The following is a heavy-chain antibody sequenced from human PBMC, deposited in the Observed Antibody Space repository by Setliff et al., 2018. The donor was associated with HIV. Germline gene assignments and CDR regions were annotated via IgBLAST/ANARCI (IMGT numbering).Heavy chain of an antibody. D-gene: IGHD3-16*01. Sequence: PSETLSLTCTVSGGSISEYYWSWLRQPPGKGLEWIGYIDYSGSTNYNASLKSRLTMSIDTSKSQFSLMLSSVTAADTAVYYCARQFWMLTTLYFDSLGPGTLVTVSS. J-gene: IGHJ4*02. CDR1: GGSISEYY. CDR3: ARQFWMLTTLYFDS. CDR2: IDYSGST. V-gene: IGHV4-59*08.